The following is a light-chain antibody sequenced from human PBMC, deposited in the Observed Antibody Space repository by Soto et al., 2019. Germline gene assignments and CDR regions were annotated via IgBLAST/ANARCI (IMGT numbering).Light chain of an antibody. CDR2: EGS. J-gene: IGLJ2*01. V-gene: IGLV2-23*01. CDR3: CSYAGSSSHVV. Sequence: QSVLTQPASVSGSPGQSITISCTGTSSDVGSYNLVSWYQQHPGKAPKLMIYEGSKRPSGVSNRFSGSKSGNTASLTISGLQAEDEAYYYCCSYAGSSSHVVFGGGNKLTVL. CDR1: SSDVGSYNL.